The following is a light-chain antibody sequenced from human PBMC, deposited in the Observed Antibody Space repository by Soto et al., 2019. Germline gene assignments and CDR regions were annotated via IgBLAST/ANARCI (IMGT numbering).Light chain of an antibody. CDR2: VAS. CDR1: PVINTN. Sequence: SPTLQPTRRGDSVHAPCGASPVINTNLAWYQQKPGKAPKLLIYVASTLKSGVPSRFSGSESGAAFTLTISSLQPEDFATYYCQQLNSYPITFC. V-gene: IGKV1-9*01. CDR3: QQLNSYPIT. J-gene: IGKJ4*02.